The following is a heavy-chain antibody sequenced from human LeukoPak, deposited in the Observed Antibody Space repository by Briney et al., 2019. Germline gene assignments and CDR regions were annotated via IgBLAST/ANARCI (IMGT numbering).Heavy chain of an antibody. V-gene: IGHV3-23*01. D-gene: IGHD2-2*01. J-gene: IGHJ4*02. Sequence: RAGGSLRLSCAASGFTFSSYAMSWVRQAPGKGLEWVSAISGSGGSTYYADSVKGRFTISRDNSKNTLYLQMNSLRAEDTAVYYCAKAYCSSTSCYIDYWGQGTLVTVSS. CDR3: AKAYCSSTSCYIDY. CDR1: GFTFSSYA. CDR2: ISGSGGST.